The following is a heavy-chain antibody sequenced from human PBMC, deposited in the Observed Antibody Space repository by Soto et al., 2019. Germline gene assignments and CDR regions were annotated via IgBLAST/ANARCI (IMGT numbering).Heavy chain of an antibody. Sequence: ESGGGVVQPGRSLRLSCAASGFTFSSYGMHWVRQAPGKGLEWVAVISYDGSNKYYADSVKGRFTISRDNSKNTLYLQMNSLRAEDTAVYYCAKDLMVYATNEYYYYYGMDVWGQGTTVTVSS. V-gene: IGHV3-30*18. J-gene: IGHJ6*02. CDR1: GFTFSSYG. D-gene: IGHD2-8*01. CDR3: AKDLMVYATNEYYYYYGMDV. CDR2: ISYDGSNK.